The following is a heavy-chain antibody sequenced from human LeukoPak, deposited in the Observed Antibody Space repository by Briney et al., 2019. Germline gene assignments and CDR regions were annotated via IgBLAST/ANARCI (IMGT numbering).Heavy chain of an antibody. CDR3: ATSKYSGSY. J-gene: IGHJ4*02. CDR1: GFTFSTYS. D-gene: IGHD1-26*01. CDR2: ISSSSTI. V-gene: IGHV3-48*01. Sequence: GGSLRLSCAASGFTFSTYSMNWVRQAPGKGLEWVSYISSSSTILYADSVKGRFTISRDNAKNSLYLQMNSLRAEDTAVYYCATSKYSGSYWGQGTLVTVSS.